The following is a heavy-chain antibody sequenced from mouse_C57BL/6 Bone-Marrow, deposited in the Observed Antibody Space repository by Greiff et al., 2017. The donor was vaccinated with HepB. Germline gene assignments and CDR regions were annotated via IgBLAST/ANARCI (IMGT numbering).Heavy chain of an antibody. Sequence: EVKLQESGPGLVKPSQSLSLTCSVTGYSITSGYYWNWIRQFPGNKLEWMGYISYDGSNNYNPSLKNRISITRDTSKNQFFLKLNSVTTEDTATYYCARQLWFHWYFDVWGTGTTVTVSS. CDR3: ARQLWFHWYFDV. D-gene: IGHD2-2*01. CDR2: ISYDGSN. J-gene: IGHJ1*03. V-gene: IGHV3-6*01. CDR1: GYSITSGYY.